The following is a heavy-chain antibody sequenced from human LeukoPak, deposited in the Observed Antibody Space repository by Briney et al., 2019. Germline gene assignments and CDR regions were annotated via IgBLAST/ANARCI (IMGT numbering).Heavy chain of an antibody. J-gene: IGHJ5*02. V-gene: IGHV3-49*04. Sequence: GGSLRLSCSASGFTFGDYSMSWVRQAPGKGLEWVGFTRSKAYGGTTEYAASVKGRFTISRDDSKSIAYLQMNSLETEDTAVYYCTRGGGSWFFWFDPWGQGTLVTVS. CDR3: TRGGGSWFFWFDP. D-gene: IGHD6-13*01. CDR2: TRSKAYGGTT. CDR1: GFTFGDYS.